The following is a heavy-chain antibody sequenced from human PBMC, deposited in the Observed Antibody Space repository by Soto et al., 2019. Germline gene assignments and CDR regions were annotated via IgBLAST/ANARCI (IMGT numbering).Heavy chain of an antibody. CDR2: ITDTGGDA. D-gene: IGHD3-10*01. Sequence: GGSLRLSCVASGLTFGSRAMTWVRQAPGEELQWVSTITDTGGDAKYADSVRGRFVISRDNSKKTLYLQMTSLTAEDSAMYYCARGSTDSYPGSRIFDFWGRGTLVTVSS. CDR1: GLTFGSRA. J-gene: IGHJ4*02. V-gene: IGHV3-23*01. CDR3: ARGSTDSYPGSRIFDF.